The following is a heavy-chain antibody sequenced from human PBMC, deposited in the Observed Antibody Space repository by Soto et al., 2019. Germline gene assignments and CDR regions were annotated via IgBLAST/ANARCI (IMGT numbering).Heavy chain of an antibody. CDR3: ASLPYGDYDPPTYYFDY. CDR1: GGSISSGDYY. V-gene: IGHV4-30-4*01. Sequence: QVQLQESGPGLVKPSQTLSLTCTVSGGSISSGDYYWSWIRQPPGKGLEWIGYIYYSGSTYYNPSLKSRVTISVDTSKNQFSLKLSSVTAADTAVYYCASLPYGDYDPPTYYFDYWGQGTLVTVSS. J-gene: IGHJ4*02. CDR2: IYYSGST. D-gene: IGHD4-17*01.